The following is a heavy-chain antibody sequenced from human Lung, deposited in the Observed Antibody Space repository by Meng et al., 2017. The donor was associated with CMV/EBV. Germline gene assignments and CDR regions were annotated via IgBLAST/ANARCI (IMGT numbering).Heavy chain of an antibody. V-gene: IGHV1-46*01. CDR3: ARDYGDCSLTGCLQYFYGLDV. D-gene: IGHD3-9*01. CDR1: GYTFTNYF. CDR2: ISPSGESR. J-gene: IGHJ6*02. Sequence: ASVKVSXKASGYTFTNYFIHWVRQAPGQGLEWVGVISPSGESRNYAPRFQGSVTMTSDSSASTVYMELLSLKSEDTAVYFCARDYGDCSLTGCLQYFYGLDVWGQGTPVTVSS.